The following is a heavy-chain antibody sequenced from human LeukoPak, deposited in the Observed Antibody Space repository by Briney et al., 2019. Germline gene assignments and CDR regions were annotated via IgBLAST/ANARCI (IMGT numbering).Heavy chain of an antibody. J-gene: IGHJ4*02. CDR3: ARETYYSGAFDY. Sequence: GGSLRLSCAVSGFTFSSYGMHWVRQAPGKGLEWVAVIWYDGSNKYYADSVKGRFTISRDNSKNTLYLQMNSLRAEDTAVYYCARETYYSGAFDYWGQGTLVTVSS. D-gene: IGHD3-10*01. V-gene: IGHV3-33*01. CDR2: IWYDGSNK. CDR1: GFTFSSYG.